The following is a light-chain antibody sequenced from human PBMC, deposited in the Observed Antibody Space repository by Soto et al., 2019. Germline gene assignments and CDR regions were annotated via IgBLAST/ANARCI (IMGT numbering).Light chain of an antibody. V-gene: IGKV3-11*01. CDR3: QQRSNWPPT. CDR1: QSVSSY. J-gene: IGKJ4*01. CDR2: DAS. Sequence: EIVLIQSPAILSLSQGERATLSCRASQSVSSYLAWYQQKPGQAPRLLIYDASNRATGIPARFSGSGSGTDFTLTISSLEPEDFAVYYCQQRSNWPPTFGGGTKVDIK.